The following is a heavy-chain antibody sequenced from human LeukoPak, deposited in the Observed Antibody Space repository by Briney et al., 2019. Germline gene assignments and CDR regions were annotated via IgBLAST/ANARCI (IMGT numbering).Heavy chain of an antibody. J-gene: IGHJ3*01. V-gene: IGHV3-48*01. CDR3: AKEVTYGGAAFDV. D-gene: IGHD3-10*01. CDR2: ISSTRPTI. CDR1: GFSLSTYW. Sequence: PGGSLRLSCAASGFSLSTYWMSWVRQAPGKGLEWISYISSTRPTIYYADSVKGRFTISRDDAKSSLYLQMNSLRVEDTAVYYCAKEVTYGGAAFDVWGQGTTVTVSS.